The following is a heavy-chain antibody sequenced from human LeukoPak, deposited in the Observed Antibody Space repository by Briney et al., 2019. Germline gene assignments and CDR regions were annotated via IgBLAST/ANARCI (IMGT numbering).Heavy chain of an antibody. Sequence: GRSLRLSCAASGFTFSNYGMHWVRQAPGKGLEWVAVIWYDGSNKYYADSVKDRFTISRDNSKNTMYLQMNSLRAEDTAVYYCAKDEGEAVVPAASNYMDVWGKGTTVTVSS. V-gene: IGHV3-33*06. CDR3: AKDEGEAVVPAASNYMDV. CDR1: GFTFSNYG. CDR2: IWYDGSNK. J-gene: IGHJ6*03. D-gene: IGHD2-2*01.